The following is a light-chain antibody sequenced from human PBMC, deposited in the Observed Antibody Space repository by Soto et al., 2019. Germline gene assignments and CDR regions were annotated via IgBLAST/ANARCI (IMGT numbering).Light chain of an antibody. V-gene: IGLV2-14*01. CDR1: SSDVGGYNY. CDR2: EVT. J-gene: IGLJ3*02. CDR3: KSRTTRNTLV. Sequence: QSALTQPASVPGSPGQSITISCTGTSSDVGGYNYVSWYQQHPGKAPKLIIYEVTHRPSGVSSRFYGSRSGNTASLTISGLQAEDEADYYCKSRTTRNTLVFGGGTKLTVL.